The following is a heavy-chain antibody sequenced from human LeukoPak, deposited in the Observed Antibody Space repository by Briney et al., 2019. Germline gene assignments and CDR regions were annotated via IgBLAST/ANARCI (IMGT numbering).Heavy chain of an antibody. V-gene: IGHV1-46*01. CDR3: ARNRGDYGDYYYYGMDV. Sequence: ASVKVSCTASGYTLTSYYMHWVRQAPGQGLEWMGIINPSGGSTNYAQNLQGRVTMTTDTSTTTAYMELRSLRSDDTAVYYCARNRGDYGDYYYYGMDVWGQGTTVAVSS. CDR1: GYTLTSYY. CDR2: INPSGGST. J-gene: IGHJ6*02. D-gene: IGHD4-17*01.